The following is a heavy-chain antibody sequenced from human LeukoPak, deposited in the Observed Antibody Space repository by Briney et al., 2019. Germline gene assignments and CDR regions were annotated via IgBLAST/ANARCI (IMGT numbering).Heavy chain of an antibody. V-gene: IGHV3-30-3*01. CDR1: GFTFSSYA. D-gene: IGHD4-17*01. CDR2: ISYDGSNK. J-gene: IGHJ4*02. Sequence: GGSLRLSCAASGFTFSSYAMHWVRQAPGKGLEWVAVISYDGSNKYYADSVKGRFTISRDNSKNTLYLQMNSLRAEDTAVYYCARDVDYGGFDYWGQGTLVTVSS. CDR3: ARDVDYGGFDY.